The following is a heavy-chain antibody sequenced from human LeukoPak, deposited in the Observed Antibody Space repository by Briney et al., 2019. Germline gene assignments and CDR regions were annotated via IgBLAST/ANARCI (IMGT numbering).Heavy chain of an antibody. CDR3: ARERYYYDSSGYYYMDV. CDR1: GGTFSSYA. D-gene: IGHD3-22*01. CDR2: IIPIFGTA. Sequence: APVKVSCKASGGTFSSYAISWVRRAPGQGLEWMGGIIPIFGTANYAQKFQGRVTITTDESTSTAYMELSSLRSEDTAVYYCARERYYYDSSGYYYMDVWGKGTTVTVSS. J-gene: IGHJ6*03. V-gene: IGHV1-69*05.